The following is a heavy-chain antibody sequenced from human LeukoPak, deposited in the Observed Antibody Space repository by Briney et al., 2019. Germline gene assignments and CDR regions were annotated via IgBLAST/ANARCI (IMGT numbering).Heavy chain of an antibody. J-gene: IGHJ6*02. CDR1: GFTFTSSS. D-gene: IGHD3-10*01. CDR3: GGSGFYYYYGMDV. Sequence: GASVKVSCKASGFTFTSSSMQWVRQARGQRLEWIGWIVVGSGDTNYAQKFQERVTITRDMSTSTAYMELSSLRSKDTAVYYCGGSGFYYYYGMDVWGQGTLVTVSS. V-gene: IGHV1-58*02. CDR2: IVVGSGDT.